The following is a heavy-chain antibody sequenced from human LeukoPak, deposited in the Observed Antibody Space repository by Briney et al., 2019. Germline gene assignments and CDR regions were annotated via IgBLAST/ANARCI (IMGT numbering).Heavy chain of an antibody. Sequence: SETLSLTCTVSGGSISSYYWSWIRQPPGKGLEWVGYIYDSGSTNYNPPLKSRVTISVDTSKNQFSLKLRSVTAADTAVYYCARGGDYTSSWYGSRSPQPDCWGQGTLVTVSS. CDR1: GGSISSYY. CDR2: IYDSGST. V-gene: IGHV4-59*01. D-gene: IGHD6-13*01. CDR3: ARGGDYTSSWYGSRSPQPDC. J-gene: IGHJ4*02.